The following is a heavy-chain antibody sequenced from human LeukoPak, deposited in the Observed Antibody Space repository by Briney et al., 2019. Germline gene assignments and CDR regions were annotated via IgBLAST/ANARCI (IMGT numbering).Heavy chain of an antibody. J-gene: IGHJ6*03. CDR1: GGSISSSSYY. D-gene: IGHD3-10*01. CDR2: IYYSGST. CDR3: ARAPYGSATNNYYMDV. Sequence: SETLSLTCTVSGGSISSSSYYWGWIRQPPGKGLEWIGSIYYSGSTYYNPSLKSRVTISVDTSKNQFSLKLSSVTAADTAVYYCARAPYGSATNNYYMDVWGKGTTVTVSS. V-gene: IGHV4-39*07.